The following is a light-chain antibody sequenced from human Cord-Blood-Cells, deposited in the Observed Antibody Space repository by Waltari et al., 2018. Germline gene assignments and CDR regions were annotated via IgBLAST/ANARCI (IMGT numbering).Light chain of an antibody. CDR2: KVS. CDR3: SSYAGSNNV. Sequence: QSALTQPPSASGSPGQSVTISCPGTSSDVGGYNYVSGYQQHPGKAPKLLIYKVSKRPSGVPARFSGSKSGNTASLTVSGLQAEDEADYYCSSYAGSNNVFGTGTKVTVL. CDR1: SSDVGGYNY. J-gene: IGLJ1*01. V-gene: IGLV2-8*01.